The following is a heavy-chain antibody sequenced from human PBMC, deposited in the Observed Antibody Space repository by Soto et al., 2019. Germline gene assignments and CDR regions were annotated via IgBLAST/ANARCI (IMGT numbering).Heavy chain of an antibody. J-gene: IGHJ2*01. CDR1: GFSLGTYGVG. CDR2: IYGDDDK. CDR3: AHRGGGIVDWYFDL. V-gene: IGHV2-5*02. Sequence: QITLNESGPTLVKPTQTLTLTCTFSGFSLGTYGVGVGWIRQPPGKALEWLALIYGDDDKRYSPSLTSRLTIAKDTSKRQVFLTLTNTDPVDTATYYCAHRGGGIVDWYFDLWGRGTPVIVSS. D-gene: IGHD1-26*01.